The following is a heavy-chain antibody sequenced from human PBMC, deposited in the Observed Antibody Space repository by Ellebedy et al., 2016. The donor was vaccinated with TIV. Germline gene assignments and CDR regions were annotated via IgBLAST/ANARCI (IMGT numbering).Heavy chain of an antibody. V-gene: IGHV5-51*01. D-gene: IGHD2-2*01. CDR2: IYPDDSDT. Sequence: GESLKISCQGSGYSFTSYWIGWVRQEPGKGLEWMGIIYPDDSDTRYSPSFQGQVTMSVDKSTSTAYLQWSSLKASDTAMYYCARRDCNTISCTHFDYWGQGTLVTVSS. CDR3: ARRDCNTISCTHFDY. CDR1: GYSFTSYW. J-gene: IGHJ4*02.